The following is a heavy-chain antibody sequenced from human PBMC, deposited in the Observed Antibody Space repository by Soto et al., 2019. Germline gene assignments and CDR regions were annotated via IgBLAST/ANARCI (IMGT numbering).Heavy chain of an antibody. J-gene: IGHJ5*01. CDR1: GFKFSNYS. Sequence: PGGSLRLSGAASGFKFSNYSISWVRQAPWKGLEWVSLISATGGGTYYADSVKGRFTISRDNSHNTLYLQVHSLTAEDTAVYYCAKDRRAGGNSDLYFDFWGQGAHVTVSS. V-gene: IGHV3-23*01. CDR2: ISATGGGT. CDR3: AKDRRAGGNSDLYFDF. D-gene: IGHD3-16*01.